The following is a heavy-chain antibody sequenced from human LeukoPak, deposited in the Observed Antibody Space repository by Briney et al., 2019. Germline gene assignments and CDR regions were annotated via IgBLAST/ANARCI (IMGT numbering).Heavy chain of an antibody. CDR2: ISYDGSNK. J-gene: IGHJ4*02. CDR1: GFTFSSYG. D-gene: IGHD3-16*01. V-gene: IGHV3-30*18. CDR3: AKDYAVGSIDY. Sequence: GRSLRLSCAASGFTFSSYGMHWVRQAPGKGLEWVAVISYDGSNKYYADSVKGRFTISRDNSKNTVFLQMNSLRAEDSAVYYCAKDYAVGSIDYWGQGTLVTVSS.